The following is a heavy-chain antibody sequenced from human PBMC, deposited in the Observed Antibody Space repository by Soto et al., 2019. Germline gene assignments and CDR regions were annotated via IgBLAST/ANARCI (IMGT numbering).Heavy chain of an antibody. D-gene: IGHD7-27*01. V-gene: IGHV1-18*01. CDR2: INGYTGNT. CDR3: ARSGVTEKGGIDV. Sequence: ASVKVSCKASGYTFTSYGLSWVRQAPGQGLEWMGWINGYTGNTNYAQKFQGRVTMTTDTSTNTAYLDLWTLISDDTAVYYCARSGVTEKGGIDVWGQGNTVTVS. CDR1: GYTFTSYG. J-gene: IGHJ6*02.